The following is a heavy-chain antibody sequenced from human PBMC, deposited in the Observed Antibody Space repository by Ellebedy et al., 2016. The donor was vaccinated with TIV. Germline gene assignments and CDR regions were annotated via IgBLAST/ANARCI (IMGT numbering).Heavy chain of an antibody. CDR1: GGSISSPSYY. J-gene: IGHJ4*02. CDR2: IYYSGST. V-gene: IGHV4-39*01. CDR3: ARHHTVERGAIDY. D-gene: IGHD1-1*01. Sequence: MPSETLSLTCTVSGGSISSPSYYWGWIRQPPGKGLEWIGSIYYSGSTYYYPSLKSRGTMSIDTSKNQFSLKLSSVTAADTAVYYCARHHTVERGAIDYWGQGTLVTVSS.